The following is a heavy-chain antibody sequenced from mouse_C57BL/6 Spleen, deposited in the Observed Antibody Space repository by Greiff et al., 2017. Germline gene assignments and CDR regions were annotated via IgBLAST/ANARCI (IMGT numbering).Heavy chain of an antibody. J-gene: IGHJ2*01. Sequence: VQLQQPGAELVKPGASVKMSCKASGYTFTSYWITWVKQRPGQGLEWIGDIYPGSGSTNYNEKFKSKATLTVDTSSSTAYMQLSSLTSEDSAVYYCARSGTVVAPYFDYWGQGTTLTVSS. CDR2: IYPGSGST. V-gene: IGHV1-55*01. CDR1: GYTFTSYW. CDR3: ARSGTVVAPYFDY. D-gene: IGHD1-1*01.